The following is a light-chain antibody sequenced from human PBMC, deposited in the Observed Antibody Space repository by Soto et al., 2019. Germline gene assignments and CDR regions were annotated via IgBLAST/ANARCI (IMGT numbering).Light chain of an antibody. CDR2: GAS. Sequence: EVVMTQSPANLSVSPGERATLSCRASQSVRSDLAWYQQKPGQAPRLLIYGASTRATGIPARFSGSGSGTDFTLTISSLQSEDYLVYYCQQYNQWPLTFGGGTKVEIK. CDR3: QQYNQWPLT. CDR1: QSVRSD. V-gene: IGKV3-15*01. J-gene: IGKJ4*01.